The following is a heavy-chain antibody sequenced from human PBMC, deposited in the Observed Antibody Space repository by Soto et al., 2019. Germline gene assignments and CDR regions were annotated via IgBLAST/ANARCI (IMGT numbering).Heavy chain of an antibody. CDR2: IIPIFGTA. J-gene: IGHJ6*02. V-gene: IGHV1-69*01. CDR3: ARGGYCSGGSCYSDYYYGMDV. D-gene: IGHD2-15*01. Sequence: QVQLVQSRAEVKKPGSSVKVSCKASGGTFSSYAISWVRQAPGQGLEWMGGIIPIFGTANYAQKFQGRVTITADESTSTAYMELSSLRSEDTAVYYCARGGYCSGGSCYSDYYYGMDVWGQGTTVTVSS. CDR1: GGTFSSYA.